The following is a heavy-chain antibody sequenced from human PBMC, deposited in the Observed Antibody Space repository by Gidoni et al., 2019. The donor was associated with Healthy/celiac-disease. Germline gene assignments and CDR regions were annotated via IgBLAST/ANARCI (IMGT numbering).Heavy chain of an antibody. CDR3: ARDTSTSDVWGSFDY. Sequence: QVQLQESGPGLVKPSETLSLTCTVPGGSISSYYWSWIRQPPGKGLEWIGSIYYSGSTNYNPSLKSRVTISVDTSKNQFSLKLSSVTAADTAVYYCARDTSTSDVWGSFDYWGQGTLVTVSS. D-gene: IGHD3-16*01. V-gene: IGHV4-59*01. CDR2: IYYSGST. J-gene: IGHJ4*02. CDR1: GGSISSYY.